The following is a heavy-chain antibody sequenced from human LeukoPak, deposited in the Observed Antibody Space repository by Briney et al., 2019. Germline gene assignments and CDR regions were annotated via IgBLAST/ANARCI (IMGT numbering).Heavy chain of an antibody. CDR3: AREYSGSYYDYYYYYMDV. V-gene: IGHV4-59*12. D-gene: IGHD1-26*01. Sequence: SETLSLTCTVSGGSLTTYYWSWIRQPPGKGLEWIGSIYYSGITYYNPSLKSRVTISVDTSKNQFSLKLSSVTAADTAVYYCAREYSGSYYDYYYYYMDVWGKGTTVTVSS. CDR1: GGSLTTYY. CDR2: IYYSGIT. J-gene: IGHJ6*03.